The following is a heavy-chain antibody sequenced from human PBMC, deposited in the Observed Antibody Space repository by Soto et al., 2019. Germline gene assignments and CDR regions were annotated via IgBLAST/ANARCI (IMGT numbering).Heavy chain of an antibody. CDR3: ARGEGYCSGGSCYGWFDP. D-gene: IGHD2-15*01. J-gene: IGHJ5*02. V-gene: IGHV4-34*01. CDR2: INHSGST. Sequence: QVQLQQWGAGLLKPSETLSLTCAVYGGSFSGYYWSWIRQPPGKGLEWIGEINHSGSTNYNPSLKSRVTISVDXYKXQXHLKLSSVTAADTAVYYCARGEGYCSGGSCYGWFDPWGQGTLVTVSS. CDR1: GGSFSGYY.